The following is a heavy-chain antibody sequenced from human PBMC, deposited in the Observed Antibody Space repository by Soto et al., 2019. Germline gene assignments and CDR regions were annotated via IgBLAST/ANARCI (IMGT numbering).Heavy chain of an antibody. V-gene: IGHV3-7*01. CDR3: ARDPSIVFVPAATYYYYYYGMDV. CDR2: IKQDGSEK. D-gene: IGHD2-2*01. Sequence: EVQLVESGGGLVQPGGSLRLSCAASGFTFSSYWMSWVRQAPGKGLEWVANIKQDGSEKYYVDSVKGRFTISRDNAKNSLYLHMNSRRAEDTAVYYCARDPSIVFVPAATYYYYYYGMDVWGQGTTVTVSS. J-gene: IGHJ6*02. CDR1: GFTFSSYW.